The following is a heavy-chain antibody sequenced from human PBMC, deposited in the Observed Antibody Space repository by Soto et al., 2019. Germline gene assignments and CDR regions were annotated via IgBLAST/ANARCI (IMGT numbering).Heavy chain of an antibody. CDR1: GGTFSSYA. Sequence: GASVKVSCKASGGTFSSYAISWVRQAPGQGLEWMGGIIPIFGTANYAQKFQGRVTITADESTSTAYMELSSLRSEDTAVYYCARVDRSPTYCGGDCSHGAFHIWGQGTMVTVSS. CDR2: IIPIFGTA. V-gene: IGHV1-69*13. CDR3: ARVDRSPTYCGGDCSHGAFHI. J-gene: IGHJ3*02. D-gene: IGHD2-21*02.